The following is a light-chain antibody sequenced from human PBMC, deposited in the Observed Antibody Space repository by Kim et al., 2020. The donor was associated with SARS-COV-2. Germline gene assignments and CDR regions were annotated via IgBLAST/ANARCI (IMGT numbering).Light chain of an antibody. V-gene: IGKV1-27*01. CDR2: AAS. CDR1: QGISNY. Sequence: SASVGDGVPITCRAGQGISNYLAWYQQKPGEAPKLLIYAASTLQFGVSTRFSGSGSGTEFTLTISDLQPEDVATYYCQKYDTAPWTFGHGTKLEI. J-gene: IGKJ1*01. CDR3: QKYDTAPWT.